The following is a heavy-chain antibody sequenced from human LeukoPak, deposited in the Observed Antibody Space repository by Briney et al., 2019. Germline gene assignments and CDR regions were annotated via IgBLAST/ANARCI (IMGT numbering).Heavy chain of an antibody. J-gene: IGHJ4*02. V-gene: IGHV3-7*01. CDR3: ASLYSDDPRVLDY. CDR2: IKQDGSEK. Sequence: GGSLRLSCAASGFTFSSYWMSWVRQAPGKGLEWVANIKQDGSEKYYVDSVKGRFTISRDNAKNSLYLQMNSLRAEDTAVYYCASLYSDDPRVLDYWGQGTLVTVSS. CDR1: GFTFSSYW. D-gene: IGHD1-26*01.